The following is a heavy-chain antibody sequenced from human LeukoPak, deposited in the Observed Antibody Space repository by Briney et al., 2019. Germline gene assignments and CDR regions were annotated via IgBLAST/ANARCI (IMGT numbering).Heavy chain of an antibody. CDR3: ARAPQSSGWYYYGMDV. J-gene: IGHJ6*02. CDR2: IIPIFGTA. V-gene: IGHV1-69*05. CDR1: GDTLTALS. Sequence: ASVKVSCMVSGDTLTALSMHWVRQAPGQGLEWMGGIIPIFGTANYAQKFQGRVTITTDESTSTAYMELSSLRSEDTAVYYCARAPQSSGWYYYGMDVWGQGTTVTVSS. D-gene: IGHD6-19*01.